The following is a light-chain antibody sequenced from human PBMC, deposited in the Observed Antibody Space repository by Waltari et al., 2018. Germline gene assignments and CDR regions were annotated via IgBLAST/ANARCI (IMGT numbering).Light chain of an antibody. Sequence: QSALTQPASVSGSPGQSITISCTGTSSDVGGYDYVSWYQHHPGKAPKLMIAGVSHRPSGVYNPFPGSESGNTASLTSSGLQAEDEADYYCSSYTTSGSPMDVFGTGTKVTVL. CDR1: SSDVGGYDY. CDR2: GVS. V-gene: IGLV2-14*01. CDR3: SSYTTSGSPMDV. J-gene: IGLJ1*01.